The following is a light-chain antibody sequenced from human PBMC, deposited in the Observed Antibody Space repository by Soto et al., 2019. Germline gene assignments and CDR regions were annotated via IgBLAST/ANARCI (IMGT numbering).Light chain of an antibody. CDR3: QHRSNWPLT. CDR2: DAS. Sequence: EIVLTQSPATLSLSPGERATLSCRASQSVSSYLAWYQQKPGQAPRLLIYDASNRAAGIPARFSGSGSGTDFTLTISGLAPEDFAVYYCQHRSNWPLTFGGGTKVEIK. CDR1: QSVSSY. J-gene: IGKJ4*01. V-gene: IGKV3-11*01.